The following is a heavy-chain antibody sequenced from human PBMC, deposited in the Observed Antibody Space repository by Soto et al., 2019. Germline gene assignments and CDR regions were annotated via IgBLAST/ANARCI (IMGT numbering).Heavy chain of an antibody. D-gene: IGHD4-17*01. CDR3: AKGGTVTTTPDY. CDR1: GLTLCIYA. V-gene: IGHV3-23*01. CDR2: ISGSGGST. J-gene: IGHJ4*02. Sequence: WSLGLGCAASGLTLCIYAMSGVRQAPGKGLEWVSAISGSGGSTYYADSVKGRFTISRDNSKNTLYLQMNSLRAEDTAVYYCAKGGTVTTTPDYWGQGTLVTVSS.